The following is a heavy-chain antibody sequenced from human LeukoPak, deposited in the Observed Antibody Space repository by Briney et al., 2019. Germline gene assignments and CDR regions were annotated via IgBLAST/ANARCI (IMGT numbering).Heavy chain of an antibody. V-gene: IGHV7-4-1*02. CDR2: INTNTGNP. CDR1: GYTFTSYA. D-gene: IGHD3-16*01. Sequence: ASVKVSCKASGYTFTSYAMNWVRQAPGQGLEWMGWINTNTGNPTYAQGFTGRFVFSLDTSVSTAYLQISSLKAEDTAVYYCARDPLGNYGLDYYSDYWGQGTLVTVSS. CDR3: ARDPLGNYGLDYYSDY. J-gene: IGHJ4*02.